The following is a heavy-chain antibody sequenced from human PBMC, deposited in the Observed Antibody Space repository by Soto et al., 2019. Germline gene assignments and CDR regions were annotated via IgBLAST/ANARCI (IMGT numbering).Heavy chain of an antibody. CDR2: IYPGDSDT. V-gene: IGHV5-51*01. CDR1: GYSFTSYW. Sequence: GESLKISCKGSGYSFTSYWIGWVRQMPGKGLEWMGIIYPGDSDTRYSPSFQGQVTISADKSISTAYLQWSSLKASDTAMYYCASSYCSGGSRYSNWFDPWGQGTLVTVSS. CDR3: ASSYCSGGSRYSNWFDP. J-gene: IGHJ5*02. D-gene: IGHD2-15*01.